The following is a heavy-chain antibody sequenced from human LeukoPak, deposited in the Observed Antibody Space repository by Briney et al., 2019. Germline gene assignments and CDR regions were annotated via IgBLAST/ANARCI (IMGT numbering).Heavy chain of an antibody. V-gene: IGHV4-38-2*02. J-gene: IGHJ3*02. Sequence: SETLSLTCTVSGYSISSGYFWGWIRQPPGKGLEWIWSLYHSGGTYYTPSLKSRVTISVDTSKNQFSLKLSSVTAADTAVYYCARDEGYYDGSGYSPDAFDIWGQGTTVTVSS. CDR3: ARDEGYYDGSGYSPDAFDI. CDR1: GYSISSGYF. D-gene: IGHD3-22*01. CDR2: LYHSGGT.